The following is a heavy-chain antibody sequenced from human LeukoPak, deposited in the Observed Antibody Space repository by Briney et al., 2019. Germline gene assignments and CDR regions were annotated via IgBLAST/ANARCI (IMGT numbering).Heavy chain of an antibody. J-gene: IGHJ1*01. D-gene: IGHD2-21*02. Sequence: GGSLRLSCAASGFTFSSYGMHWVRQAPGKGLEWVAFIRYDGSNKYYADSVKGRFTISRDNSKNTLYLQMNSLRAEDTAVYYCAEDLGAYCGGDCYSGGAYFQHWGQGTLVTVSS. V-gene: IGHV3-30*02. CDR1: GFTFSSYG. CDR3: AEDLGAYCGGDCYSGGAYFQH. CDR2: IRYDGSNK.